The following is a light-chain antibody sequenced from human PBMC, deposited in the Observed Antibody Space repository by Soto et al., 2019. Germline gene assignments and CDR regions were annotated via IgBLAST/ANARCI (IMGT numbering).Light chain of an antibody. J-gene: IGKJ1*01. CDR3: QQYNNWWT. CDR2: GAS. V-gene: IGKV3-15*01. Sequence: EIMMTQSPATLSVSPGERATLSCRASQSVRSSFAWYQQKPGQAPRLLIYGASTRATGIPARFSGSGSGTDFSLTINRLQSEDFADYYCQQYNNWWTFGQGTNVEIE. CDR1: QSVRSS.